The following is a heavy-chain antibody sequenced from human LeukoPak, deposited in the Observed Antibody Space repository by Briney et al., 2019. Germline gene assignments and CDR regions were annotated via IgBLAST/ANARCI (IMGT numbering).Heavy chain of an antibody. D-gene: IGHD6-13*01. J-gene: IGHJ4*02. CDR3: ASSSSWYKDFDY. Sequence: PSETLSLTCTVSGGSISSGSYYWSWIRQPAGEGLEWIGRIYTSGGTNYNPSLKSRVTISVDTSKNQFSLKLSSVTAADTAVYYCASSSSWYKDFDYWGQGTLVTVSS. V-gene: IGHV4-61*02. CDR2: IYTSGGT. CDR1: GGSISSGSYY.